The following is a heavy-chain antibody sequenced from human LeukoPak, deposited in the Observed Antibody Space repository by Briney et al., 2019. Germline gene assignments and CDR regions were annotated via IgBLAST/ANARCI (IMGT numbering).Heavy chain of an antibody. CDR1: GDSINSGGYS. J-gene: IGHJ4*02. Sequence: TLSLTCVVSGDSINSGGYSWSWIRQPPGKGLEWIGYIYHSGSTYYNPSLKSRVTISVDRSNNQFSLKLSSVTAADTAVYYCAREKVSFDYWGQGTLVTVSS. CDR2: IYHSGST. V-gene: IGHV4-30-2*01. CDR3: AREKVSFDY.